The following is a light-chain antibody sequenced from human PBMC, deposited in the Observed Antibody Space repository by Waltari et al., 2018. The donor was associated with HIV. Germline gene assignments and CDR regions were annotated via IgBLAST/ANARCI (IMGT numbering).Light chain of an antibody. Sequence: IVMTQSPATLSVSPGERVTLSRSASQSVNSNSSWYQQKPGQAPRLLLYCASSRSTGVPARFSGNGSGTDVTLTINSLQSEDFAIYYCQQYHKWPPLNFGGGTKVEI. CDR1: QSVNSN. V-gene: IGKV3-15*01. CDR3: QQYHKWPPLN. J-gene: IGKJ4*01. CDR2: CAS.